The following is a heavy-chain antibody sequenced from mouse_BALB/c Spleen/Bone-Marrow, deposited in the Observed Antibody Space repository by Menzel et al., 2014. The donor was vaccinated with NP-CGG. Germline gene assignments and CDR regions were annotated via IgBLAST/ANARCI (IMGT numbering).Heavy chain of an antibody. D-gene: IGHD2-4*01. J-gene: IGHJ2*01. CDR2: INSGDSN. CDR1: GFTFSSYA. Sequence: EVMLVESGGGLVKPGGSLKLSCAASGFTFSSYAMSWVRQTPEKRLEWVASINSGDSNYYPDSVKGRFTISRDNARNILCLQMSSLRSEDTAMYYCARSTMITTGNYFDYWGQGTTLTVSS. V-gene: IGHV5-6-5*01. CDR3: ARSTMITTGNYFDY.